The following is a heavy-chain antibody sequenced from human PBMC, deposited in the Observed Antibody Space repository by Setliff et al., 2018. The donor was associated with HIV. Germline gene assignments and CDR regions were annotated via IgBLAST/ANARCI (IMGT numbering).Heavy chain of an antibody. CDR2: IYYSGST. CDR1: DNSIRSYY. J-gene: IGHJ6*03. Sequence: SETLSLTCTVSDNSIRSYYWSWIRQPPGKGLEWIGYIYYSGSTNYNPSLKSRVTISVDTSKNQFSLKLSSVTAADTAVYYCARHAPYPPWAYYYYYMDVWGKGTTVTVSS. CDR3: ARHAPYPPWAYYYYYMDV. D-gene: IGHD3-16*01. V-gene: IGHV4-59*08.